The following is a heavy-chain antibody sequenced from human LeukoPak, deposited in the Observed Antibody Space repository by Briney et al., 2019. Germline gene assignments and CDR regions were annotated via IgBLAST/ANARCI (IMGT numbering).Heavy chain of an antibody. J-gene: IGHJ4*02. CDR2: IHHNGKT. CDR1: GASIRSGPYY. Sequence: SETLSLTCTVSGASIRSGPYYWSWIRQPPGKGLEWIGSIHHNGKTYYNPSLESRVTISVDTSKSQISLHLSSLTAADTAMYYCVSLHYYDSSGSYYAYFDYWGQGTLVTVSS. V-gene: IGHV4-39*01. CDR3: VSLHYYDSSGSYYAYFDY. D-gene: IGHD3-22*01.